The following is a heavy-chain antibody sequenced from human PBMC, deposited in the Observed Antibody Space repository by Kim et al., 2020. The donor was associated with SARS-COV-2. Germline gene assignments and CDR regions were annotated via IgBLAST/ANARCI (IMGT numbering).Heavy chain of an antibody. D-gene: IGHD6-13*01. CDR2: IIPILGIA. Sequence: SVKVSCKASGGTFSSYAISWVRQAPGQGLEWMGRIIPILGIANYAQKFQGRVTITADKSTSTAYMELSSLRSEDTAVYYCARDSWGVAAAGPSYYYYGMDVWGQGTTVTVSS. CDR1: GGTFSSYA. CDR3: ARDSWGVAAAGPSYYYYGMDV. V-gene: IGHV1-69*04. J-gene: IGHJ6*02.